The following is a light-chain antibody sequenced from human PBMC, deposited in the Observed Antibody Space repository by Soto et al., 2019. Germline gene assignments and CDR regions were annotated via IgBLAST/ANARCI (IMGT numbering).Light chain of an antibody. CDR3: SSYAGSLYV. V-gene: IGLV2-8*01. CDR1: SSDVGVYNC. Sequence: QSALTQPPSASGSPGQSVTISCTGTSSDVGVYNCVSWYQQHPGKAPKLMIYEVSKRPSGVPDRFSGSKSGNTASLTVSGLQAEDEADYYCSSYAGSLYVFGTGTKLTVL. J-gene: IGLJ1*01. CDR2: EVS.